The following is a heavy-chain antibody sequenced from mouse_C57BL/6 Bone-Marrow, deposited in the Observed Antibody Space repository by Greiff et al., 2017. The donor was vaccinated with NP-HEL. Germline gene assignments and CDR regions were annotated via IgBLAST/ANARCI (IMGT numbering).Heavy chain of an antibody. CDR2: IDPENGDT. CDR1: GFNIKDDY. Sequence: EVQLQQSGAELVRPGASVKLSCTASGFNIKDDYMHWVKQRPEQGLEWIGWIDPENGDTEYASKFQGKATITADTSSNTAYLQLSSLTSEDTAVYYCTNITTVVADAMDYWGQGTSVTVSS. V-gene: IGHV14-4*01. D-gene: IGHD1-1*01. J-gene: IGHJ4*01. CDR3: TNITTVVADAMDY.